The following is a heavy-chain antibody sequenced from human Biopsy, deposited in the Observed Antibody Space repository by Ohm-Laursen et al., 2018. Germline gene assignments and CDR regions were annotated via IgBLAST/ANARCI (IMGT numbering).Heavy chain of an antibody. CDR2: IDPKYGDT. D-gene: IGHD3-3*01. CDR1: RYTFTGDY. J-gene: IGHJ5*01. CDR3: AKDLWEWLEPS. Sequence: ASVKVSCKASRYTFTGDYIHWVRQAPGQGLEWMGWIDPKYGDTKFAQKFQGRVTMTRDTSTSTIYMDLSSLRSDDTAVYYFAKDLWEWLEPSWGQETLSSSP. V-gene: IGHV1-2*02.